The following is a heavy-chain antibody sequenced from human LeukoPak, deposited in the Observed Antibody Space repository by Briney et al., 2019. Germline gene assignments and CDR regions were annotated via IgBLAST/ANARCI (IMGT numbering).Heavy chain of an antibody. V-gene: IGHV6-1*01. CDR1: GDSVSSNSAA. Sequence: SQTLSLTCAISGDSVSSNSAAWNWIRQSPSRGLEWLGRTYYRSKWYNDYAVSVKSRITINPDTSKNQFSLQLNSVTPEDTAVYYCARSEAAGTTTISYYMDVWGKGTTVTVSS. D-gene: IGHD6-13*01. CDR3: ARSEAAGTTTISYYMDV. CDR2: TYYRSKWYN. J-gene: IGHJ6*03.